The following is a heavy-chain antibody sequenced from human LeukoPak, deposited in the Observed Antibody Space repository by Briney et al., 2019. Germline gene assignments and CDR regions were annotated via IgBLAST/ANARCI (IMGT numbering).Heavy chain of an antibody. Sequence: SETLSLTCTVSGGSISSYHWSWIRQPAGKGLEWIGQIHTSGSTNYNPPLKSRVTMSIDTPENQLSLTIRSVTAADTAVYYCARRDISSGWSFDYWGQGTLVTVSS. V-gene: IGHV4-4*07. CDR3: ARRDISSGWSFDY. CDR1: GGSISSYH. D-gene: IGHD6-19*01. J-gene: IGHJ4*02. CDR2: IHTSGST.